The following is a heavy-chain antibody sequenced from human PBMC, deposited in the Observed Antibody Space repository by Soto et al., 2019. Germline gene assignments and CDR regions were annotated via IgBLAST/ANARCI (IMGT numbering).Heavy chain of an antibody. Sequence: PGESLKISCQGSGYSFTSYWIGWVRQMPGKGLEWMGIIYPGDSDTRYSPSFQGQVTISADKSISTAYLQWSSLKASDTAMYYCARHNGVGAQSYYYGMDVWGQGTTVTVSS. CDR1: GYSFTSYW. CDR3: ARHNGVGAQSYYYGMDV. CDR2: IYPGDSDT. V-gene: IGHV5-51*01. J-gene: IGHJ6*02. D-gene: IGHD1-26*01.